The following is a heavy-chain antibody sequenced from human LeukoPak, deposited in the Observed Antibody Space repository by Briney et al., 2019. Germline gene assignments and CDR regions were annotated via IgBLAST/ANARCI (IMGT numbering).Heavy chain of an antibody. CDR2: IWCDGSNK. V-gene: IGHV3-33*06. J-gene: IGHJ5*02. Sequence: GGSLRLSCAASGFTFSSYGMHWVRQAPGKGLEWVAVIWCDGSNKYYADSVKGRFTISRDNSKNTLYLQMNSLRAEDTAVYYCAKDREQQQPAWYNWFDPWGQGTLVTVSS. CDR1: GFTFSSYG. D-gene: IGHD6-13*01. CDR3: AKDREQQQPAWYNWFDP.